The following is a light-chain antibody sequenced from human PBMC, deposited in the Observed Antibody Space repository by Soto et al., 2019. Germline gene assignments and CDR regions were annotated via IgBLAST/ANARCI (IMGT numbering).Light chain of an antibody. CDR1: QSVSSN. V-gene: IGKV3-15*01. CDR3: QQYNNWTRT. Sequence: TLSVSPGERATLSCRASQSVSSNLAWYQQKPGQAPRLLIYGASTRATGIPARFSGSGSGTEFTLTISSLQSEDFAVYYCQQYNNWTRTIGQGTKVDIK. CDR2: GAS. J-gene: IGKJ1*01.